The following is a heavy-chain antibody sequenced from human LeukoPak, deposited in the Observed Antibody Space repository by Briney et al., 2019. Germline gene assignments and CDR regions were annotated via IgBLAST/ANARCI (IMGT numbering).Heavy chain of an antibody. CDR3: ARVWQDYSGVDY. D-gene: IGHD2-21*01. J-gene: IGHJ4*02. CDR2: ISTTGTTI. CDR1: GFAFSAYH. V-gene: IGHV3-48*02. Sequence: GGSLRLSCAASGFAFSAYHINWVRQAPGKGLEWISYISTTGTTIHYADSVKGRFAISRDNAKSSLYLQMNSLRDEDTAVYYCARVWQDYSGVDYWGQGTLVTVSS.